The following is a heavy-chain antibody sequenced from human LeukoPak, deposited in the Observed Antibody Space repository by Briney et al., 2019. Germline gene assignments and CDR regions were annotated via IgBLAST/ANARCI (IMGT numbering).Heavy chain of an antibody. J-gene: IGHJ4*02. V-gene: IGHV3-23*01. D-gene: IGHD6-19*01. CDR1: GFPFSTYA. CDR2: IHGAT. Sequence: QSGGSLRLSCAASGFPFSTYAMGWVRQAPGKGLEWVSTIHGATYYADSVRGRFTISKDNSKNTLYLQMTSLRADDTALYYCAKGYNSGWYAFDSWGQGTLVTVSS. CDR3: AKGYNSGWYAFDS.